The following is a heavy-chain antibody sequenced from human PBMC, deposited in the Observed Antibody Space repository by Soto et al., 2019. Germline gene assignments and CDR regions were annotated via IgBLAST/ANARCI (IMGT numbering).Heavy chain of an antibody. CDR2: IIPIFGTA. V-gene: IGHV1-69*06. CDR1: GGTFSSYA. CDR3: AREKPFRPNIAVAGLYYYYYGMDV. D-gene: IGHD6-19*01. J-gene: IGHJ6*02. Sequence: GASVKVSCKASGGTFSSYAISWVRQAPGQGLEWMAGIIPIFGTANYAQKFQGRVTITADKSTSTAYMELSSLRSEDTAVYYCAREKPFRPNIAVAGLYYYYYGMDVWGQGTTVTVSS.